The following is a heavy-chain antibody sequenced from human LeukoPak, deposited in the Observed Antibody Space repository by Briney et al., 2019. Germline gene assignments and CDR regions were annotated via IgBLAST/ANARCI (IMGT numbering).Heavy chain of an antibody. Sequence: GASVKVSCKASGYTFNDYFIHWVRQAPGQGLEWMGWINSNSGGTKYPQKFQGRVTMARDTSISIAYMELSSLRSADTAIYYCARDQGRDNSGWYPYHDYWGQGTLVTVSS. CDR2: INSNSGGT. V-gene: IGHV1-2*02. D-gene: IGHD6-19*01. CDR1: GYTFNDYF. J-gene: IGHJ4*02. CDR3: ARDQGRDNSGWYPYHDY.